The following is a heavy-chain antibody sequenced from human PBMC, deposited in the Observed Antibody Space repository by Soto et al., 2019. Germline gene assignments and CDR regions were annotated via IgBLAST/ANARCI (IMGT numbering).Heavy chain of an antibody. CDR2: ISGSGGST. CDR1: GFTFSSYA. Sequence: PGGSLRLSCAASGFTFSSYAMSWVRHAPGKGLEWVSAISGSGGSTYYADSVKGRFTISRDNSKNTLYLQMNSLRAEDTAVYYCAKDPALEYYYDSSGPFDYWGQGTLVTISS. V-gene: IGHV3-23*01. CDR3: AKDPALEYYYDSSGPFDY. J-gene: IGHJ4*02. D-gene: IGHD3-22*01.